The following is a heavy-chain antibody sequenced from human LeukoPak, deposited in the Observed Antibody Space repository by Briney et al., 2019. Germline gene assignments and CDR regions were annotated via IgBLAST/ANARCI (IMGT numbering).Heavy chain of an antibody. V-gene: IGHV3-7*01. J-gene: IGHJ4*02. Sequence: PGGSLRLSCAAAGFTFSNYWMNWVRQAPGKGLEWVAYIKQDGSEKYYVDSVKGRFTISRDNTQNSLYLQMDSLSVEDTAVYYCARESSLTGAYFDWWGQGTLVTVSS. D-gene: IGHD3-10*01. CDR1: GFTFSNYW. CDR2: IKQDGSEK. CDR3: ARESSLTGAYFDW.